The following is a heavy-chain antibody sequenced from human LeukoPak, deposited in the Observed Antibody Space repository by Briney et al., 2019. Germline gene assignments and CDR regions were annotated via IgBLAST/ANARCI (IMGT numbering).Heavy chain of an antibody. CDR1: GYTFTSYG. CDR2: ISAYNGNT. Sequence: ASVKVSCKASGYTFTSYGIGWVRRAPGQGLEWMGWISAYNGNTNYAQKLQGRVTMTTDTSTSTAYMELRSLRSDDTAVYYCARVWGLPAALGGAFDIWGQGTMVTVSS. V-gene: IGHV1-18*01. CDR3: ARVWGLPAALGGAFDI. J-gene: IGHJ3*02. D-gene: IGHD2-2*01.